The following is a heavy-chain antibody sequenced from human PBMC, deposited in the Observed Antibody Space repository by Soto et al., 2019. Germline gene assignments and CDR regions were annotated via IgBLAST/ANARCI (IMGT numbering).Heavy chain of an antibody. D-gene: IGHD3-10*01. J-gene: IGHJ6*02. CDR3: ARDSPYGSGSYYHYYYYGMDV. Sequence: GASVKVSCKASGYTFTSYGISWVRQAPGQGLEWMGWISAYNGNTNYAQKLQGRVTMTTDTSTSTAYMELRSLRSDDTAVYYCARDSPYGSGSYYHYYYYGMDVWGQGTTVTVSS. V-gene: IGHV1-18*01. CDR2: ISAYNGNT. CDR1: GYTFTSYG.